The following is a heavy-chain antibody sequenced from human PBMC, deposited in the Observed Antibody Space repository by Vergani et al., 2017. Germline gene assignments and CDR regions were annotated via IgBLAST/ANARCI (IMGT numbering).Heavy chain of an antibody. CDR1: GFSIDNGYY. CDR3: ARRSGIVYDIVSGTQYFFDF. V-gene: IGHV4-38-2*01. D-gene: IGHD3-9*01. CDR2: IYRTGRT. Sequence: QVQLQESGPGLVKPSETLSLTCAVSGFSIDNGYYWDWIRQPPGKGLEWIGSIYRTGRTHFNPSLKSRVTISVDTSNNHFSLRLTSLTAADTAVYYCARRSGIVYDIVSGTQYFFDFWGQGTLVTVSS. J-gene: IGHJ4*02.